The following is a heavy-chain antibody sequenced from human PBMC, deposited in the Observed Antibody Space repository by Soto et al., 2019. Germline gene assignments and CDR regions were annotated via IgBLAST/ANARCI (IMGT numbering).Heavy chain of an antibody. Sequence: ASVKVSCKASGYTFTSYGISWVRQAPGQGLEWMGWISAYNGNTNYAQKLQGRVTMTTDTSTSTAYMELRSLRSDDAAVYYCVITIFGGGYFDYWGQGTLVTVSS. CDR3: VITIFGGGYFDY. CDR2: ISAYNGNT. D-gene: IGHD3-10*02. CDR1: GYTFTSYG. J-gene: IGHJ4*02. V-gene: IGHV1-18*01.